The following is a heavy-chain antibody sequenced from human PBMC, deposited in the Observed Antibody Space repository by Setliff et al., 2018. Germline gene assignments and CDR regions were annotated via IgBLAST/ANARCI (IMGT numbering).Heavy chain of an antibody. CDR2: INTNTGNP. CDR3: ARAWYYNFWSGSQIEY. V-gene: IGHV7-4-1*02. D-gene: IGHD3-3*01. CDR1: GYTFTSYA. J-gene: IGHJ4*02. Sequence: GASVKVSCKASGYTFTSYAMNWVRQAPGQGLEWMGWINTNTGNPTYAQGFTGRFVFSLDTSVSTAYLQISSLKAGDTAVYYCARAWYYNFWSGSQIEYWGQGTLVTVSS.